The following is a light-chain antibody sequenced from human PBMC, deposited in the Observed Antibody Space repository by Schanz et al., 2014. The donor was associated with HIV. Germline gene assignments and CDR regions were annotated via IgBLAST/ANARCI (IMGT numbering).Light chain of an antibody. V-gene: IGLV1-40*01. CDR3: SSFAGNNKLL. CDR2: GNG. Sequence: QSVLAQPPSVSGAPGQRVTISCTGSSSNIGAGYHVHWYQQLPGTAPKLLISGNGNRPSGVPDRFSGSKSGNTASLTVSGLQADDEADYYCSSFAGNNKLLFGGGTKLTVL. J-gene: IGLJ2*01. CDR1: SSNIGAGYH.